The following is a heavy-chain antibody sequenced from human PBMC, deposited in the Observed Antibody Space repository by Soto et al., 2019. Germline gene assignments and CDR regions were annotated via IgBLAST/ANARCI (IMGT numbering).Heavy chain of an antibody. D-gene: IGHD5-12*01. CDR2: ISYDGSNK. CDR1: GFTFSSYG. CDR3: AKDPRKGIVATNLGY. Sequence: GGSLRLSCAASGFTFSSYGMHWVRQAPGKGLEWVAVISYDGSNKYYADSVKGRFTISRDNSKNTLYLQMNSLRAEDTAVYYCAKDPRKGIVATNLGYWGQGTLVTVS. V-gene: IGHV3-30*18. J-gene: IGHJ4*02.